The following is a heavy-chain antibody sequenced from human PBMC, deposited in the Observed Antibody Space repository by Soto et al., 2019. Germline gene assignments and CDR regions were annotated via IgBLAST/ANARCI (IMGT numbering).Heavy chain of an antibody. Sequence: GVWRRRSWSASGLSFNTYAMDWVRQAPGKGLERVAVISYDGSNKDYADSVRGRFTISRDNSKNILYLEMNNRRTEDTAVYYCVRPGSGYDVLTGRYFYYYHYIVVMDPGTTNTV. V-gene: IGHV3-30-3*01. D-gene: IGHD3-10*02. J-gene: IGHJ6*02. CDR3: VRPGSGYDVLTGRYFYYYHYIVV. CDR1: GLSFNTYA. CDR2: ISYDGSNK.